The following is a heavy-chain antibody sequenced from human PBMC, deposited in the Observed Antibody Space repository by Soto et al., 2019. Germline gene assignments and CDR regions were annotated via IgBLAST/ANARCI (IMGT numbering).Heavy chain of an antibody. CDR3: AKTSGPSYPESRVFDF. Sequence: GGSLRLSCAGSGFTFASYVMTWVRQAPGKGLEWVSSISATGGSTYYAGSVKGRFTISRDNSKNTLYLQMNSLRAEDAAIYYCAKTSGPSYPESRVFDFWGQGTRVTVSS. CDR1: GFTFASYV. D-gene: IGHD3-10*01. V-gene: IGHV3-23*01. CDR2: ISATGGST. J-gene: IGHJ4*02.